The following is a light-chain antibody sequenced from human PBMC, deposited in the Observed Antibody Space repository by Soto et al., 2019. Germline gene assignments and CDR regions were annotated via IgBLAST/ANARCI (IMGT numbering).Light chain of an antibody. CDR2: AAS. Sequence: DIQMTQSPSSLSASVGDRVTITCRASQGISNYLSWYQQKPVKVPKLLIYAASTLQSGFPSRFSCSGSGTDFTLTIISLQPEDVATYYCQKYNSAPLTFGGGTKVEIK. CDR3: QKYNSAPLT. CDR1: QGISNY. V-gene: IGKV1-27*01. J-gene: IGKJ4*01.